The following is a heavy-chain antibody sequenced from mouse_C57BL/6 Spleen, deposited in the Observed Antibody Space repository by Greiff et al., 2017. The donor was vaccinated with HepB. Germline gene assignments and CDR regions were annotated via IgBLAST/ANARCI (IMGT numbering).Heavy chain of an antibody. Sequence: EVKLEESGEGLVKPGGSLKLSCAASGFTFSSYAMSWVRQTPEKRLEWVAYISSGGDYIYYADTVKGRFTISRDNARNTLYLQMSSLKSEDTAMYYCTRVGGWSYAMDYWGQGTSVTVSS. CDR2: ISSGGDYI. V-gene: IGHV5-9-1*02. CDR3: TRVGGWSYAMDY. J-gene: IGHJ4*01. CDR1: GFTFSSYA. D-gene: IGHD2-3*01.